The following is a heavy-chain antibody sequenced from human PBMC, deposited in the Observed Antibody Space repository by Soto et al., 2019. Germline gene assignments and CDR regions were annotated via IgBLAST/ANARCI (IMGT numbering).Heavy chain of an antibody. Sequence: QVQLQESGPVLVKPSGTLSLTCAVSSGSISRSNWWSLVRQPPGKGLEGIGEIYHSGNTSYNPSLKSRVNISVDKSKTQFYLKLSSVTAADTAVYYCARDITNYYGSGSYGALWGQGTLVTVSS. J-gene: IGHJ4*02. CDR3: ARDITNYYGSGSYGAL. CDR2: IYHSGNT. V-gene: IGHV4-4*02. CDR1: SGSISRSNW. D-gene: IGHD3-10*01.